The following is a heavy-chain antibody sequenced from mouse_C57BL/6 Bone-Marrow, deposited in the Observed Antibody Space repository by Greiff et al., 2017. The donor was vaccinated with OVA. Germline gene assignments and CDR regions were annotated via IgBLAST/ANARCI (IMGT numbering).Heavy chain of an antibody. D-gene: IGHD1-1*02. Sequence: QVQLKQPGAELVKPGASVKLSCKASGYTFTSYWMQWVNQRPGQGLEWIGEIDPSDSYTNYNQKCKGKATLTVDTSSSTAYMQLSRLTSEDAAVYYCAIYGLDYWGQGTTLTVSS. CDR2: IDPSDSYT. CDR1: GYTFTSYW. V-gene: IGHV1-50*01. J-gene: IGHJ2*01. CDR3: AIYGLDY.